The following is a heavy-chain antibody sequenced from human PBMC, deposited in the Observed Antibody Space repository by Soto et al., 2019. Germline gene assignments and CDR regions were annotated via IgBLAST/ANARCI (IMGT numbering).Heavy chain of an antibody. CDR2: IKQDGSEK. D-gene: IGHD6-6*01. J-gene: IGHJ6*03. Sequence: EVQLVESGGGLVQPGGSLRLSCAASGFTFSSYWMSWVRQAPGKGLEWVANIKQDGSEKYYVDSVKGRFTISRDNAKNSLYRQMNSLRAEDTAVYYCARDRPPAHIAARRSPSYYMDVWGKGTTVTVSS. CDR3: ARDRPPAHIAARRSPSYYMDV. CDR1: GFTFSSYW. V-gene: IGHV3-7*01.